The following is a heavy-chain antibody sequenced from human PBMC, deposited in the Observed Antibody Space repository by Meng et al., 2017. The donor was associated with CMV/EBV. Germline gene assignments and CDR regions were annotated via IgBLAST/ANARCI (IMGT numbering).Heavy chain of an antibody. D-gene: IGHD3/OR15-3a*01. CDR3: AAGLETQEYYFDY. CDR2: ISSSSSTI. V-gene: IGHV3-48*04. Sequence: GESLKISCAASGFTFSSYSMNWVRQAPGKGLEWVSYISSSSSTIYYADSVKGRSTISRDNAKNSLYLQMNSLRAEDTAVYYCAAGLETQEYYFDYWGQGTLVTVSS. J-gene: IGHJ4*02. CDR1: GFTFSSYS.